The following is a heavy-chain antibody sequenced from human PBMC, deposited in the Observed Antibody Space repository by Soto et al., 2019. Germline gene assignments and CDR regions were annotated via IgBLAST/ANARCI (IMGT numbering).Heavy chain of an antibody. CDR2: IKEDGSEK. J-gene: IGHJ4*02. CDR3: ARGRPRLGL. Sequence: HPGGSLRLSCAASGFTFSNYWMSWVRQASGKGLEWVANIKEDGSEKNYVDSVKGRFTISRDNAKNSLYLQMNSLRAQDTAVYYCARGRPRLGLWGQGTLVTVSS. V-gene: IGHV3-7*01. CDR1: GFTFSNYW.